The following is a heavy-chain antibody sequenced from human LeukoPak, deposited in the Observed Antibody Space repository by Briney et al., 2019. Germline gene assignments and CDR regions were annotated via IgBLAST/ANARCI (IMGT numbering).Heavy chain of an antibody. CDR1: GFTFNKYA. Sequence: PGESLRLSCVVSGFTFNKYAMSWLRQPPGKGLEWVSAISGSGGSTFYADSVMGRFTIFKGSSKNTLFLQLNSLRVEDTAVYYCAKETELTVSALFDYWGQGTMVTVSS. D-gene: IGHD2-21*02. V-gene: IGHV3-23*01. CDR2: ISGSGGST. CDR3: AKETELTVSALFDY. J-gene: IGHJ4*02.